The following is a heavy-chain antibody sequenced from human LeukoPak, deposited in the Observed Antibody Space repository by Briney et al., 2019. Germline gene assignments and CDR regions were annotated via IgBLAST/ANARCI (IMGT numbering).Heavy chain of an antibody. Sequence: GASVKVSCKASGYTFTSYYMHWVRQAPGQGLEWMGIINPSGGSTSYAQKFQGRVTMTRDMSTSTVYMELSRLRSDDTAVYYCARDTYDILTGYAFDIWGQGTMVTVSS. CDR3: ARDTYDILTGYAFDI. CDR1: GYTFTSYY. D-gene: IGHD3-9*01. CDR2: INPSGGST. V-gene: IGHV1-46*01. J-gene: IGHJ3*02.